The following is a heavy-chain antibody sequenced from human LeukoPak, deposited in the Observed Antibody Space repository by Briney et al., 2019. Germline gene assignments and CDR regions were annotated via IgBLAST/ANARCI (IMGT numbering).Heavy chain of an antibody. CDR1: GYTFTSYG. CDR3: ARDFDPREDGSTGAFDI. CDR2: ISAYNGST. Sequence: ASVKVSCKASGYTFTSYGISWVRQAPGQGLEWMGWISAYNGSTNYAQKLQGRVTMTTDTSTSTDYMELRSRRYDDTAVYYCARDFDPREDGSTGAFDIWGQGTMVTVSS. V-gene: IGHV1-18*01. J-gene: IGHJ3*02. D-gene: IGHD3-9*01.